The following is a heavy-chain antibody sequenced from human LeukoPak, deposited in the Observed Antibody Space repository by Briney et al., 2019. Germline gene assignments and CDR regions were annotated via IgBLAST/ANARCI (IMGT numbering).Heavy chain of an antibody. V-gene: IGHV1-69*05. CDR3: ARVGEEWYYYFDY. CDR2: IIPIFGTA. D-gene: IGHD3-3*01. J-gene: IGHJ4*02. CDR1: GGTFGSYA. Sequence: SVKVSCKASGGTFGSYAISWVRQAPGQGLEWMGGIIPIFGTANYAQKLQGRVTMTTDTSTSTAYMELRSLRSDDTAVYYCARVGEEWYYYFDYWGRGTLVTVSS.